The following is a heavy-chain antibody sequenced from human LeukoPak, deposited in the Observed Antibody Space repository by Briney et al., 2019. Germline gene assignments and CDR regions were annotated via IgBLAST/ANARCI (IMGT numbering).Heavy chain of an antibody. CDR1: GGSISSYY. CDR2: IYYSGST. CDR3: ARGTHIVVVPAAILFDP. Sequence: SETLSLTCTVFGGSISSYYWSWIRQPPGKGLEWIGYIYYSGSTNYNPSLKSRVTISVDTSKNQFSLKLSSVTAADTAVYYCARGTHIVVVPAAILFDPWGQGTLVTVSS. D-gene: IGHD2-2*01. J-gene: IGHJ5*02. V-gene: IGHV4-59*01.